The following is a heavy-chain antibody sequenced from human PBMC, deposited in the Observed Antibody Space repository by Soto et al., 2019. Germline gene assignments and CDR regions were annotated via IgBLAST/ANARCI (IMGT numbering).Heavy chain of an antibody. CDR1: GDSIISSDFY. J-gene: IGHJ5*02. D-gene: IGHD3-3*02. Sequence: ASETLSLTCTVSGDSIISSDFYWGWVRQPPGKGLEWIGSIFYLGSSYYNPSLKSRVTMSVDTSKNQFSLRLRSVTAADTALYFCARHSLALHKNNWFDPWGQGIMVTVSS. CDR3: ARHSLALHKNNWFDP. V-gene: IGHV4-39*01. CDR2: IFYLGSS.